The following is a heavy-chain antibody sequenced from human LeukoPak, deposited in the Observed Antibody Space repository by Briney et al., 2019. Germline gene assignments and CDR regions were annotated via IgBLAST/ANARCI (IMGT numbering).Heavy chain of an antibody. V-gene: IGHV3-9*01. CDR3: AKDRANDLYYYYGMDA. J-gene: IGHJ6*02. Sequence: GGSLRLSCAASGFTFDDYAMHWVRQTPGKGLEWVSGISWNSGSIGYADSVKGRFTISRDNAKNSLYLQMNSLRAEDTALYYCAKDRANDLYYYYGMDAWGQGTTVTVSS. CDR2: ISWNSGSI. CDR1: GFTFDDYA. D-gene: IGHD3-3*01.